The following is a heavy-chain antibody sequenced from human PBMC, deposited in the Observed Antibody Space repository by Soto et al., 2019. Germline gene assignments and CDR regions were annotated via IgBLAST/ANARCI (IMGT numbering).Heavy chain of an antibody. J-gene: IGHJ4*02. D-gene: IGHD1-20*01. Sequence: QLQLQESGSGLLKPSQTLSLTCAVSGGSINSGDYSWSWIRQPPGKGLEWIGYIHESGNTYNPSLKSRVTISLDRSKNQFSLRLSSVTAADTAVYYCVRGPITRTPNVHGFDCWGQGTLVTVSS. CDR2: IHESGNT. V-gene: IGHV4-30-2*01. CDR1: GGSINSGDYS. CDR3: VRGPITRTPNVHGFDC.